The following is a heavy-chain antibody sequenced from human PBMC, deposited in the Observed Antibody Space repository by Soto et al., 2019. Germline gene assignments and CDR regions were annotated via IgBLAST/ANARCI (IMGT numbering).Heavy chain of an antibody. CDR3: ARVGLRFLEWQFDY. D-gene: IGHD3-3*01. CDR1: GYSISSGYY. CDR2: IYHSGST. J-gene: IGHJ4*02. V-gene: IGHV4-38-2*01. Sequence: PSETLSLTCAFSGYSISSGYYWGWIRQPPGKGLEWIGSIYHSGSTYYNPSLKSRVTISVDTSKNQFSLKLSSVTAADTAVYYCARVGLRFLEWQFDYWGQGTLVTVSS.